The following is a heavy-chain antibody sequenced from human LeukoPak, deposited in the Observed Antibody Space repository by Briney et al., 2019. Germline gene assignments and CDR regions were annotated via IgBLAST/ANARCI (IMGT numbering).Heavy chain of an antibody. CDR1: GYTFTSYG. CDR3: ARAEGFGEFDP. V-gene: IGHV1-18*01. D-gene: IGHD3-10*01. Sequence: ASVKVPCKASGYTFTSYGISWVRQAPGQGLEWMGWISAYNGNTNYAQKLQGRVTMTTDTSTSTACMELRSLRSDDTAVYYCARAEGFGEFDPWGQGTLVTVSS. J-gene: IGHJ5*02. CDR2: ISAYNGNT.